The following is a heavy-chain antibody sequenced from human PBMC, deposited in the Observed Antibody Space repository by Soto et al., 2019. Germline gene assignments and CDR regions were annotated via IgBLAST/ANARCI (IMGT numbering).Heavy chain of an antibody. CDR1: GYPFNSYD. D-gene: IGHD3-3*01. CDR2: MNPNSGNT. V-gene: IGHV1-8*01. CDR3: ARGPPPQYDFWSGPYYYGMDV. Sequence: GAPVEVSCKASGYPFNSYDINWVRQATGQRPEWMGWMNPNSGNTGYAQKFQGRVTMTRNTSISTAYMELSSLRSEDTAVYYCARGPPPQYDFWSGPYYYGMDVWGQGTTVTVSS. J-gene: IGHJ6*02.